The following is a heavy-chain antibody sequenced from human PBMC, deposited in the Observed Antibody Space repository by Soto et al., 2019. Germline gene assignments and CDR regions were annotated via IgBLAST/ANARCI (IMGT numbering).Heavy chain of an antibody. J-gene: IGHJ4*02. CDR1: GFTFSSYG. CDR3: ARAKVLWFGELSDCDY. D-gene: IGHD3-10*01. CDR2: IWYDGSNK. V-gene: IGHV3-33*01. Sequence: QVQLVESGGGVVQPGRSLSLSCAASGFTFSSYGMHWVRQAPGKGLEWVAVIWYDGSNKYYADSVKGRFTISRDNSKNKLYLQMNRLRAEDTSVYYCARAKVLWFGELSDCDYLGQGTLVTVSS.